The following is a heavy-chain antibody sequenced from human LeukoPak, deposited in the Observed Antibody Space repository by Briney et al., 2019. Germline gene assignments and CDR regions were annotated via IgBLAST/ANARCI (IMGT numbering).Heavy chain of an antibody. CDR1: GGSISSYY. D-gene: IGHD2-2*01. V-gene: IGHV4-4*07. CDR2: IYTSGST. CDR3: ARVNVVPAALNVWYYYYMDV. J-gene: IGHJ6*03. Sequence: SETLSLTCTVSGGSISSYYWSWIRQPPGKGLEWIGRIYTSGSTNYNPSLKSRVTMSVDTSKNQFSLKLSSVTAADTAVYYCARVNVVPAALNVWYYYYMDVWGKGTTVTVSS.